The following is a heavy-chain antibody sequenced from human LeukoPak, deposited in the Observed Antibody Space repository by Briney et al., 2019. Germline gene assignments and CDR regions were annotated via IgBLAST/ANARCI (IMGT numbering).Heavy chain of an antibody. D-gene: IGHD3-22*01. CDR1: GFTFSSYA. J-gene: IGHJ4*02. CDR2: ISGSGGST. Sequence: GGSLRLSCAASGFTFSSYAMSWVRRAPGKGLEWVSAISGSGGSTYYADSVKGRFTISRDNSKNTLYLQMNSLRAEDTAVYYCAKDPTYYYDSSGYYGHFDYWGQGTLVTVSS. CDR3: AKDPTYYYDSSGYYGHFDY. V-gene: IGHV3-23*01.